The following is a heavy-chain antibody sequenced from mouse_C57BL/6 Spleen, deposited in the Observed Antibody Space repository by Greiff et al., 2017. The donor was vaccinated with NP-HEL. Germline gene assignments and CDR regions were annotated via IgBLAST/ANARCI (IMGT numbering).Heavy chain of an antibody. CDR1: GFTFTDYY. D-gene: IGHD1-1*01. CDR3: ASYYYGSSYGWYFDV. V-gene: IGHV7-3*01. J-gene: IGHJ1*03. Sequence: EVKLVESGGGLVQPGGSLSLSCAASGFTFTDYYMSWVRQPPGKALEWLGFIRNKANGYTTEYSASVKGRFTISRDNSQSILYLQMNALRAEDSATYYCASYYYGSSYGWYFDVWGTGTTVTVSS. CDR2: IRNKANGYTT.